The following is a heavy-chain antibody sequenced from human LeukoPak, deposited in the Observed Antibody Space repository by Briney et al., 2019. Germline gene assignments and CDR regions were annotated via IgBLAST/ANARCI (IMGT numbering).Heavy chain of an antibody. J-gene: IGHJ5*02. CDR3: AFRGNNYLLS. CDR2: ISSDGGST. V-gene: IGHV3-64*04. Sequence: PGGSLRLSCSASGFTFSSCGMHWVRQAPGKGLEYISGISSDGGSTYYADSVKGRFTISRDNTKNSLFLQLHSLRAEDTSVYYCAFRGNNYLLSWGQGTLVTVSS. CDR1: GFTFSSCG. D-gene: IGHD1/OR15-1a*01.